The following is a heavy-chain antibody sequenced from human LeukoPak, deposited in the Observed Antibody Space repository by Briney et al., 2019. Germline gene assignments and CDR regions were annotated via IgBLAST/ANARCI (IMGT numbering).Heavy chain of an antibody. CDR2: IYWDDDK. V-gene: IGHV2-5*02. CDR3: AHTRGAFYCTNGVCYFRDWFDP. Sequence: SGPTLVNPTQTLTLTCTFSGFSLSTSGVGVGWIRQPPGKALEWLALIYWDDDKRYSPSLKSRLTITKDTSKNQVVLTMTNMDPVDTATYYCAHTRGAFYCTNGVCYFRDWFDPWGQGTLVTVSS. D-gene: IGHD2-8*01. J-gene: IGHJ5*02. CDR1: GFSLSTSGVG.